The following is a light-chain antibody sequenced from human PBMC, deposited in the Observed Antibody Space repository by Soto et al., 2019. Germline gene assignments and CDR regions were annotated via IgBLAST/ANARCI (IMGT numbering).Light chain of an antibody. Sequence: EIVMTQSPGTLSVSPGEGATLFCRASQSVRTKLAWYQQRAGQAPMLLMYGASTRATGIPDRFSGSGSGTEFTLTISSLQSADFAVYDCQQYNSWPPITFGQGTRLEIK. CDR2: GAS. CDR3: QQYNSWPPIT. J-gene: IGKJ5*01. CDR1: QSVRTK. V-gene: IGKV3-15*01.